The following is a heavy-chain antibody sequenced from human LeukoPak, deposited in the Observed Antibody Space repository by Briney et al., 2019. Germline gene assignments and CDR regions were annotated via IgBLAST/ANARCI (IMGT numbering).Heavy chain of an antibody. CDR3: ATPLFFPPGGYYYGMDV. D-gene: IGHD1-14*01. CDR1: GGSFSGYY. V-gene: IGHV4-34*01. Sequence: PSETLSLTCAVYGGSFSGYYWSWIRQPPGKGLEWIGEINHSGSTNYNPSLKSRVTISVDTSKNQFSLKLSSVTAADTAVYYCATPLFFPPGGYYYGMDVWGQGTTVTVSS. CDR2: INHSGST. J-gene: IGHJ6*02.